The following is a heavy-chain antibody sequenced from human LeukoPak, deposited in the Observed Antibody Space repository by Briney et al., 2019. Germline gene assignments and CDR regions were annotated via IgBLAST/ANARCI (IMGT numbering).Heavy chain of an antibody. V-gene: IGHV4-39*01. CDR3: ARSMVNYYYYGMDV. J-gene: IGHJ6*02. CDR1: GGSISSSSYY. D-gene: IGHD3-10*01. Sequence: PSETLSLTCTVSGGSISSSSYYWGWIRQPPGKGLEWIGSIYYSGSTYYNPSLKSRVTISVDTSKNQFSLKLSSVTAADTAVYYCARSMVNYYYYGMDVWGQGTTVTVSS. CDR2: IYYSGST.